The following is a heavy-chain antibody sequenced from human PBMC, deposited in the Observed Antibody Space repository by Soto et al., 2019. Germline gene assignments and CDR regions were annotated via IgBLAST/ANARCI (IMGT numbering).Heavy chain of an antibody. V-gene: IGHV3-23*01. CDR2: ISGSGGST. CDR3: AKVVEFWPLPAQGDY. J-gene: IGHJ4*02. D-gene: IGHD2-2*01. CDR1: GFTFSSYA. Sequence: PGGSLRLSCAASGFTFSSYAMSWVRQAPGKGLEWVSAISGSGGSTYYADSVKGRFTISRDNSKNTLYLQMNSLRAEDTAVYYCAKVVEFWPLPAQGDYWGQGTLVTVSS.